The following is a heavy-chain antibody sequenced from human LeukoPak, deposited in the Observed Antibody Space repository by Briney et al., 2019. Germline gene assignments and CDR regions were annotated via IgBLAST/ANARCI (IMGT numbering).Heavy chain of an antibody. Sequence: ASVKVSCKVSGYTLTELSMHWVRQAPGKGLEWMGGFDPEDGETIYAQKFQGRVTMTEDTSTDTAYMELSSLRSEDTAVYYCATDRYSNYFQWYFDLWGRGTLVTVSS. CDR2: FDPEDGET. J-gene: IGHJ2*01. CDR1: GYTLTELS. D-gene: IGHD4-11*01. V-gene: IGHV1-24*01. CDR3: ATDRYSNYFQWYFDL.